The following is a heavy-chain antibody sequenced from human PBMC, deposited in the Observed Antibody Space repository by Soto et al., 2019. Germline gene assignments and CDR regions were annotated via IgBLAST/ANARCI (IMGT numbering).Heavy chain of an antibody. CDR3: ARHEVKAALWFGELLNNFDY. Sequence: QLQLQESGPGLVKPSETLSLTCTVSGGSISSSSYYWGWIRQPPGKGLEWIGSIYYSGSTYYNPSLKSRVTISVDTSKNQFSLKLSSVTAADTAVYYCARHEVKAALWFGELLNNFDYWGQGTLVTVSS. V-gene: IGHV4-39*01. CDR2: IYYSGST. J-gene: IGHJ4*02. CDR1: GGSISSSSYY. D-gene: IGHD3-10*01.